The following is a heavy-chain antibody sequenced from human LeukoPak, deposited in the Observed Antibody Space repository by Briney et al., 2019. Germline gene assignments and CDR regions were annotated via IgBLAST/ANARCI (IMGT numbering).Heavy chain of an antibody. CDR3: ARDRELGY. V-gene: IGHV4-38-2*02. J-gene: IGHJ4*02. D-gene: IGHD7-27*01. Sequence: SETLSLTCSVSGYSISSGYYWGWIRQPPGKGLEWIGYIYDSGRTDYSPSLNSRVTISADTSKNQFSLRLSSVTAADTAVYYCARDRELGYWGQGTLVTVSS. CDR2: IYDSGRT. CDR1: GYSISSGYY.